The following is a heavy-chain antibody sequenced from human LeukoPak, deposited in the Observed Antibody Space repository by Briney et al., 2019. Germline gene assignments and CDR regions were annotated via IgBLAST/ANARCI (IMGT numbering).Heavy chain of an antibody. V-gene: IGHV3-21*01. D-gene: IGHD5-18*01. CDR3: ARDSIQHDGYFDY. CDR2: FSRSSYYI. CDR1: GFTFIIYS. J-gene: IGHJ4*02. Sequence: SLRLSLSASGFTFIIYSMNSGREAPRKRLGWGLSFSRSSYYIYCAYSVKGRFTISRDNAKQSLYLQMNSLRAEDTAVYYGARDSIQHDGYFDYWGQGTLVTVSS.